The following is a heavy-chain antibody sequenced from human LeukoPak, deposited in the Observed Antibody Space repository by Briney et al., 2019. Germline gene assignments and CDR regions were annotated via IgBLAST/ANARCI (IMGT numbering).Heavy chain of an antibody. V-gene: IGHV4-38-2*02. CDR1: GYSISIGYF. CDR3: ARGRYSGGNGNYFDH. D-gene: IGHD1-26*01. CDR2: IYHSGST. Sequence: SQSLSLTCTVSGYSISIGYFWAWIRQPPGKGLEWIGSIYHSGSTYYNPSLQSRVTMSVDTSKNQFSLKLNSVTAAETAVYYCARGRYSGGNGNYFDHWGQGTLVSVSS. J-gene: IGHJ4*02.